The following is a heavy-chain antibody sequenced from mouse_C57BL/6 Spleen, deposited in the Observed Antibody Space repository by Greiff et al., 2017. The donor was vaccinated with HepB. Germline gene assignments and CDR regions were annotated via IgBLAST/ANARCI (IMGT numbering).Heavy chain of an antibody. CDR3: ARDYYGSSYAYFDV. D-gene: IGHD1-1*01. V-gene: IGHV1-82*01. J-gene: IGHJ1*03. CDR2: IYPGDGDT. CDR1: GYAFSSSW. Sequence: VQLQQSGPELVKPGASVKISCKASGYAFSSSWMNWVKQRPGKGLEWIGRIYPGDGDTNYNGKFKGKATLTADKSSSTAYMQLSSLTSEDSAVYFCARDYYGSSYAYFDVWGTGTTVTVSS.